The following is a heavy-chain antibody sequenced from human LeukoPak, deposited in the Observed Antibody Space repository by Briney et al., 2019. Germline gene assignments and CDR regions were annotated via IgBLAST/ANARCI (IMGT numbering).Heavy chain of an antibody. CDR2: INWNGGST. V-gene: IGHV3-20*04. Sequence: RPGGSLRLSCAASGFTFSSYWMSWVRQAPGKGLEWVSGINWNGGSTGYADSVKGRFTISRDNAKNSLYLQMNSLRAEDTALYYCARGIDDGDNWFDPWGQGTLVTVSS. CDR3: ARGIDDGDNWFDP. J-gene: IGHJ5*02. CDR1: GFTFSSYW. D-gene: IGHD1-1*01.